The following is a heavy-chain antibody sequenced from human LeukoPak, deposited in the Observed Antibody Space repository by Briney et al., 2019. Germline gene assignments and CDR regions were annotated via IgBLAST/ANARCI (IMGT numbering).Heavy chain of an antibody. J-gene: IGHJ5*02. D-gene: IGHD6-19*01. CDR1: GFTFSNYA. V-gene: IGHV3-23*01. CDR2: ISGSGYST. CDR3: AKDKASGSGWYRNWFDP. Sequence: GGSLRLSCAASGFTFSNYAMNWVRQAPGKGLEWVSVISGSGYSTYYADSVKGCFTISRDNSKSTLYLQMNSLGTEDTAVYYCAKDKASGSGWYRNWFDPWGQGALVTVSS.